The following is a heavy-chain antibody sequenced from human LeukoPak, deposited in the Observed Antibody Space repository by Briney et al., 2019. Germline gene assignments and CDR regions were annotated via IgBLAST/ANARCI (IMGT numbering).Heavy chain of an antibody. D-gene: IGHD2-2*01. CDR3: ARSPFVRFCSSTSCYYYYYMDV. CDR2: IYTSGST. Sequence: SETLSLTCTVSGGSISSYYWSWIRQPPGKGLEWIGYIYTSGSTNYNPSLKSRVTISVDTSKNQFPLKLSSVTAADTAVYYCARSPFVRFCSSTSCYYYYYMDVRGKGTTVTVSS. J-gene: IGHJ6*03. V-gene: IGHV4-4*09. CDR1: GGSISSYY.